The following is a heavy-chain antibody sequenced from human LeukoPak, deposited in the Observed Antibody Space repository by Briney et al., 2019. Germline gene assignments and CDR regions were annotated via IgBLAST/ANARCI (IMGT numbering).Heavy chain of an antibody. V-gene: IGHV3-30*02. CDR2: IRYDGSNK. CDR1: GFTFSDYY. D-gene: IGHD4-17*01. CDR3: AKVPTTLHYYYYMDV. Sequence: GSLRLSCAASGFTFSDYYMSWIRRAPGKGLEWVAFIRYDGSNKYYADSVKGRFTISRDNSKNTLYLQMNSLRAEDTAVYYCAKVPTTLHYYYYMDVWGKGTTVTISS. J-gene: IGHJ6*03.